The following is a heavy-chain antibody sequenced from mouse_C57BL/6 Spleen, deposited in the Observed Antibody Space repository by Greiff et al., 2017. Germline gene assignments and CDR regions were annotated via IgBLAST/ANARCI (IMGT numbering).Heavy chain of an antibody. J-gene: IGHJ2*01. CDR3: AREGYDYDDGDFDY. CDR1: GYAFSSSW. Sequence: QVQLQQSGPELVKPGASVKISCKASGYAFSSSWMNWVKQRPGKGLEWIGRIYPGDGDTNYNGKFKGKATLTADKSSSTAYMQLSSLTSEDSAVYFCAREGYDYDDGDFDYWGQGTTPTVSS. V-gene: IGHV1-82*01. D-gene: IGHD2-4*01. CDR2: IYPGDGDT.